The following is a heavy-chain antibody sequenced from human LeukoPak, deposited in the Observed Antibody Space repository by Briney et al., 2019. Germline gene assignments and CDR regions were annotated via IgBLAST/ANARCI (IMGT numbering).Heavy chain of an antibody. J-gene: IGHJ4*02. Sequence: SETLSLTCTVSGGSISSSSYYWGWIRQPPGKGLEWIGSIYYSGSTYYNPSLKSRVTISVDTSKNQFSLKLSSVTAADTAVCYCARLGLQYYFDYWGQGTLVTVSS. D-gene: IGHD4-11*01. CDR3: ARLGLQYYFDY. CDR1: GGSISSSSYY. CDR2: IYYSGST. V-gene: IGHV4-39*01.